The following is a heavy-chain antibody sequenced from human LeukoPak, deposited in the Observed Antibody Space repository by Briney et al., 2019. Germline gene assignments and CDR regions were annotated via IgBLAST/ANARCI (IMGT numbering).Heavy chain of an antibody. D-gene: IGHD6-19*01. V-gene: IGHV4-39*07. CDR1: GGSISSSSYY. CDR2: IYYSGST. Sequence: TSETLFLTCTVSGGSISSSSYYWGWIRQPPGKGLEWIGSIYYSGSTYYNPSLKSRVTISVDTSKNQFSLKLSSVTAADTAVYYCASLYTDSSGRLIPEDRFDYWGQGTLVTVSS. J-gene: IGHJ4*02. CDR3: ASLYTDSSGRLIPEDRFDY.